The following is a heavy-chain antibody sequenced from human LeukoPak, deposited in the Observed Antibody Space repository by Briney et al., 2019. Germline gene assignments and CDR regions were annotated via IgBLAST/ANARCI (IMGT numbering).Heavy chain of an antibody. CDR2: INHSGST. V-gene: IGHV4-34*01. J-gene: IGHJ4*02. CDR1: GGSFSGYY. CDR3: ARGSISGTSCYDY. Sequence: SETLSLTCAVYGGSFSGYYWSWIRQPPGKGLEWIGEINHSGSTNYNPSLKSRVTISVDTSKNQFSLKLSSVTAADTAVYYCARGSISGTSCYDYWGRGTLVTVSS. D-gene: IGHD2-2*01.